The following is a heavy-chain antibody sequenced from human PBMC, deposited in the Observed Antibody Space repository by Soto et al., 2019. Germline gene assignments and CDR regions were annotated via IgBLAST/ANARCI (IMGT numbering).Heavy chain of an antibody. CDR2: IKRNSDGGRT. CDR1: GFTFYNSW. CDR3: TTGSVEGV. J-gene: IGHJ6*02. D-gene: IGHD2-15*01. V-gene: IGHV3-15*07. Sequence: EVQLVESGGGLVKPGGSLRLSRAASGFTFYNSWMNWVRQAPGKGLAWVGRIKRNSDGGRTDYAAPVKGRFTISRDDSENMLYLQMNSLKTEDTAVYYCTTGSVEGVWGQGTTVSVSS.